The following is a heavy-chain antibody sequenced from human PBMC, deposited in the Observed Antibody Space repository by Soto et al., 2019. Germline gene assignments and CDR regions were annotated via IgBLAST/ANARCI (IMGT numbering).Heavy chain of an antibody. CDR2: ISYDGSNK. Sequence: QVQLVESGGGVVQPGRSLRLSCAASGFTFSSYAMHWVLQAPGKGLEWVAVISYDGSNKYYADSVKGRFTISRDNSKNTLYLQMNSLRAEDKAVYYCARAGIAVAGTPYYFDYWGQGTLVTVSS. CDR1: GFTFSSYA. J-gene: IGHJ4*02. CDR3: ARAGIAVAGTPYYFDY. D-gene: IGHD6-19*01. V-gene: IGHV3-30-3*01.